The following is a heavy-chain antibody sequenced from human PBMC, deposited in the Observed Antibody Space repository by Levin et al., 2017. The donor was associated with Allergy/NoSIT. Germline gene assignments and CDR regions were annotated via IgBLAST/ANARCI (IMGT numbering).Heavy chain of an antibody. CDR2: ISYDGSNK. D-gene: IGHD5-12*01. V-gene: IGHV3-30*04. Sequence: GGSLRLSCAASGFTFSSYAMHWARQAPGKGLEWVAVISYDGSNKYYADSVKGRFTISRDNSKNTLYLQMNSLRAEDTAVYYCASHRGISMVATSPRFDYWGQGTLVTVSS. CDR3: ASHRGISMVATSPRFDY. CDR1: GFTFSSYA. J-gene: IGHJ4*02.